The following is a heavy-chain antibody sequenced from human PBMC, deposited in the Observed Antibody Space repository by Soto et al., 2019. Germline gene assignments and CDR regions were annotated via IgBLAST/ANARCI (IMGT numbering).Heavy chain of an antibody. D-gene: IGHD3-10*01. CDR1: GGSISSGGYY. CDR3: ARDLYGSGSYYYYYYGMDV. J-gene: IGHJ6*02. Sequence: LSLTCTVSGGSISSGGYYWSWIRQHPGKGLEWIGYIYYSGSTYYNPSLKSRVTISVDTSKNQFSLKLSSVTAADTAVYYCARDLYGSGSYYYYYYGMDVWGQGTTVTVSS. V-gene: IGHV4-31*03. CDR2: IYYSGST.